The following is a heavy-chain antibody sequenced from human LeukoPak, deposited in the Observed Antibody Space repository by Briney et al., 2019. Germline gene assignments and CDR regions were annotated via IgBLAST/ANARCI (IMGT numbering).Heavy chain of an antibody. D-gene: IGHD3-10*01. V-gene: IGHV4-59*01. Sequence: SETLSLTCTVSGGSISSYYWSWIRQPPGKGLEWIGYIYYSGSTNYNPSLKSRVTISVDTSKNQFSLKLSSVTAADTAVYYCARGLRATMVRGVIIGPYYYYYMDVWGKGTTVTISS. CDR1: GGSISSYY. J-gene: IGHJ6*03. CDR3: ARGLRATMVRGVIIGPYYYYYMDV. CDR2: IYYSGST.